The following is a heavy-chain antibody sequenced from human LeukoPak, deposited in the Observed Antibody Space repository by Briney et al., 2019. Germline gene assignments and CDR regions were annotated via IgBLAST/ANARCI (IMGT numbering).Heavy chain of an antibody. CDR3: AREMIVVATLSPHHAFDI. Sequence: PGRCLRLSCAASGFTFSSYSMHWVCQAPGKGLEWVAVISYDGSNIYYADSVKGRFTISRDNSKNTLYLQMNSLRAEDTAVYYCAREMIVVATLSPHHAFDIWGQGTMVTVSS. CDR2: ISYDGSNI. CDR1: GFTFSSYS. V-gene: IGHV3-30*03. D-gene: IGHD3-22*01. J-gene: IGHJ3*02.